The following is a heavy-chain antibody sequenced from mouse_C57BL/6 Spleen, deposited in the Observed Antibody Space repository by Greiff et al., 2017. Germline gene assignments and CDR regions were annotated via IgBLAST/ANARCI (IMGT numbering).Heavy chain of an antibody. V-gene: IGHV1-52*01. Sequence: QVQLKQSGAELVRPGSSVKLSCKASGYTFTSYWMHWVKQRPIQGLEWIGNIDPSDSETHYNQKFKDKATLTVDKSSSTAYMQLSSLTSEDSAVYYCARLWDDYWGQGTTLTVSS. CDR2: IDPSDSET. J-gene: IGHJ2*01. CDR1: GYTFTSYW. D-gene: IGHD4-1*01. CDR3: ARLWDDY.